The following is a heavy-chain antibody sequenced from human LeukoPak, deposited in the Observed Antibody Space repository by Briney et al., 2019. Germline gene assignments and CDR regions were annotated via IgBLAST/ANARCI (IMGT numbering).Heavy chain of an antibody. V-gene: IGHV3-74*01. J-gene: IGHJ3*02. Sequence: GGSLRLSCAASGFSFSSYWMHWIHQAPGKGLVWVSRLNGDGSSTSYLDSVRGRLTISRDNTKNTLYLHMNSLRAEDTGVYYCARERWNSEAFDIWGQGTVVTVSS. CDR3: ARERWNSEAFDI. CDR2: LNGDGSST. CDR1: GFSFSSYW. D-gene: IGHD1-7*01.